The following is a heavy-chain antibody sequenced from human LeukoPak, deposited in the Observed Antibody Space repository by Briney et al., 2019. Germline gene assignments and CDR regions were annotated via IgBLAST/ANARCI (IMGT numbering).Heavy chain of an antibody. CDR3: ARGSPDFWSGFYYYYYMDV. Sequence: PSETLSLTCTVSGGSISSSSYYWGWIRQPPGKGLEWIGSIYYSGSTYYNPSLKSRVTISVDTSKNQFSLKLSSLTAADTAVYYCARGSPDFWSGFYYYYYMDVWGKGTTVTVSS. D-gene: IGHD3-3*01. V-gene: IGHV4-39*07. CDR1: GGSISSSSYY. CDR2: IYYSGST. J-gene: IGHJ6*03.